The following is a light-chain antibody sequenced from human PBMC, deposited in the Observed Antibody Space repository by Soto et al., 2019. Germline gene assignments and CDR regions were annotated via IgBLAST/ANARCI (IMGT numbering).Light chain of an antibody. J-gene: IGLJ3*02. V-gene: IGLV1-44*01. CDR3: AAWDDSLNGPV. Sequence: QSVLTQPPSASGTTGQRVTISCSGSSSNIGSNTVNWYQQLPGTAPKLLIYSNNQRPSGVPDRFSGSKSGTSASLAISGLQSEDEADYYCAAWDDSLNGPVFGGGPKLTVL. CDR2: SNN. CDR1: SSNIGSNT.